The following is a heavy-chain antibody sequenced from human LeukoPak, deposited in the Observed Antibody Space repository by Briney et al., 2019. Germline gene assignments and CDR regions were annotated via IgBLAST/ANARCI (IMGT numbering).Heavy chain of an antibody. CDR1: GFTFSSFA. J-gene: IGHJ4*02. Sequence: GGSLRLSWAASGFTFSSFAMSWVRQAPGKGLEWVSGISGSGGSTYYPDSVKGRFTISRDNSKNTLYLQMNSLETEDTAVYCCTRWGGSFSSYWGQGTLVTVYS. CDR2: ISGSGGST. V-gene: IGHV3-23*01. D-gene: IGHD1-26*01. CDR3: TRWGGSFSSY.